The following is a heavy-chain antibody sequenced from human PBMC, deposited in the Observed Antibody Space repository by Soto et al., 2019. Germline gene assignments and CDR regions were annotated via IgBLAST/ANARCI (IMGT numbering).Heavy chain of an antibody. CDR3: ARSQKYDFWSGYSKHFDY. CDR2: IYYSGST. Sequence: QVQLQESGPGLVKPSETLSLTCTVSGGSISSYYWSWIRQPPGKGLEWIGYIYYSGSTNYNPSLKSRVTISVDTSKNQFSLKLSSVTAPDTAVYYCARSQKYDFWSGYSKHFDYWGQGTLVTVSS. V-gene: IGHV4-59*01. CDR1: GGSISSYY. J-gene: IGHJ4*02. D-gene: IGHD3-3*01.